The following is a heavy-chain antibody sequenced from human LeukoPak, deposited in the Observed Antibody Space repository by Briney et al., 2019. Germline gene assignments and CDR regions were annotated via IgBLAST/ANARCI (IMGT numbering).Heavy chain of an antibody. Sequence: ASVKVSCKASGYTFINYGINWVRQAPGQGLEWMGWISAYNGNTNYAQSLQGRVTMTTDTSTSTVYMEMRSLTSDDTAVYYCARDLDQYNGRFGGFGHDFWGQGTLVTVSS. CDR3: ARDLDQYNGRFGGFGHDF. D-gene: IGHD3-10*01. J-gene: IGHJ4*02. CDR2: ISAYNGNT. CDR1: GYTFINYG. V-gene: IGHV1-18*01.